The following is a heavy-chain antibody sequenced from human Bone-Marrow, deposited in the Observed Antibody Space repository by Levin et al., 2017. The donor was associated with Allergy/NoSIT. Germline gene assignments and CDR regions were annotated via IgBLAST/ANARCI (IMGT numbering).Heavy chain of an antibody. CDR2: IIPILGIA. V-gene: IGHV1-69*04. J-gene: IGHJ3*02. CDR1: GGTFSSYA. Sequence: SVKVSCKASGGTFSSYAISWVRQAPGQGLEWMGRIIPILGIANYAQKFQGRVTITADKSTSTAYMELSSLRSEDTAVYYCASHQGYYYDSSGHDAFDIWGQGTMVTVSS. CDR3: ASHQGYYYDSSGHDAFDI. D-gene: IGHD3-22*01.